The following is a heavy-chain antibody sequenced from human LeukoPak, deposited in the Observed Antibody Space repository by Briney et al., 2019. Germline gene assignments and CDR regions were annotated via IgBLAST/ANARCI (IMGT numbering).Heavy chain of an antibody. CDR1: GGSISSGDYY. Sequence: SETLSLTCTVSGGSISSGDYYWSWIRQPPGKGLEWIGYIYYSGSTYYNPSLKSRVTISVDTSKNQFSLKLSSVTAADTAVYYCARGEMYTCGGDCYPFDYWGQGTLVTVSS. D-gene: IGHD2-21*02. J-gene: IGHJ4*02. CDR3: ARGEMYTCGGDCYPFDY. V-gene: IGHV4-30-4*01. CDR2: IYYSGST.